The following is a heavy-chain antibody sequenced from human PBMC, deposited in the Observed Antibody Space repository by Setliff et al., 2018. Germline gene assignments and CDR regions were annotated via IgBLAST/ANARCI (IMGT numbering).Heavy chain of an antibody. CDR2: VYYSGYT. Sequence: PSETLSLTCNVSGGSVSSTSHYWGWIRQPPGKGMEWTGSVYYSGYTYYNPSLQSQVTISVDMSKNQFSMKLTSVTAADTAVYYCARVDFTMIQGVLGLWGQGTLVTVSS. D-gene: IGHD3-10*01. CDR3: ARVDFTMIQGVLGL. V-gene: IGHV4-39*07. J-gene: IGHJ1*01. CDR1: GGSVSSTSHY.